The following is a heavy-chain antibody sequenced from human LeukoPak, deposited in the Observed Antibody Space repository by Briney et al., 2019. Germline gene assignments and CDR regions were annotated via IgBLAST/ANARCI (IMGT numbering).Heavy chain of an antibody. J-gene: IGHJ3*02. CDR1: GFTFSNYA. CDR2: ISAGGGVT. CDR3: AKAGWYSAKSYATYDDAYDI. Sequence: GGSLRLSCAASGFTFSNYAMSWVRQAPGKGLEWVSAISAGGGVTYYADSVKGRFTISRDNSKKKVFLQMNSLRGDDTAVYYCAKAGWYSAKSYATYDDAYDIWGQGTMVTVSS. V-gene: IGHV3-23*01. D-gene: IGHD1-26*01.